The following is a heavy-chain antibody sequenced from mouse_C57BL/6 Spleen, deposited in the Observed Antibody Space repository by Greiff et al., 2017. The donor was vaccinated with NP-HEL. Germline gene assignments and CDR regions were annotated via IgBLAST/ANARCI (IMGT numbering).Heavy chain of an antibody. CDR1: GYTFTDYY. CDR2: INPNNGGT. J-gene: IGHJ3*01. CDR3: ASTVVAKGFAY. Sequence: VQLQQSGPELVKPGASVKISCKASGYTFTDYYMNWVKQSHGKSLEWIGDINPNNGGTSYNQKFKGKATLTVDKSSSTAYMELRSLTFEDSAVYYCASTVVAKGFAYWGQGTLVTVSA. V-gene: IGHV1-26*01. D-gene: IGHD1-1*01.